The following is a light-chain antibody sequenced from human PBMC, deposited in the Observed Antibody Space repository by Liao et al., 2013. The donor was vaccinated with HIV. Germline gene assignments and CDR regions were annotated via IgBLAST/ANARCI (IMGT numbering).Light chain of an antibody. Sequence: SYELTQPPSVSVSPGQTASITCSGDKLGDKYACWYQQKPGQSPVLVIYQDNQRPSGISERFSGTNSGNTATLTISGTQAMDEADYYCQAWDSSTAWVFGGGTELTVL. V-gene: IGLV3-1*01. CDR3: QAWDSSTAWV. CDR2: QDN. J-gene: IGLJ3*02. CDR1: KLGDKY.